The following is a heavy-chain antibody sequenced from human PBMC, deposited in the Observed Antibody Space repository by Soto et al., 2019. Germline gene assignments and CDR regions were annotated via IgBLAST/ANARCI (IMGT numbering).Heavy chain of an antibody. J-gene: IGHJ4*02. CDR3: ARDSRYYDSSGYHYFDY. CDR2: ISAYNGNT. V-gene: IGHV1-18*01. D-gene: IGHD3-22*01. CDR1: GYTFTSYG. Sequence: QVQLVQSGAEVKKPGASVKVSCKASGYTFTSYGISWVRQAPGQGLEWMGWISAYNGNTNYAQKLQGRVTMTTGTSTSTAYMELRSLRSDDTAVYYCARDSRYYDSSGYHYFDYWGQGTLVTVSS.